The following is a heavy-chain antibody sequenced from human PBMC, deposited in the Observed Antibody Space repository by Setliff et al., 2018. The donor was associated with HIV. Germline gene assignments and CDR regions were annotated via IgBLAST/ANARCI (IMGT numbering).Heavy chain of an antibody. J-gene: IGHJ6*02. CDR1: GGTFSSYA. V-gene: IGHV1-69*05. CDR2: IIPIFGTA. Sequence: SVKVSCKASGGTFSSYAISWVRQAPGQGLEWMGGIIPIFGTANYAQKFQGRVTMTIDTSTNSAYMELRSLRSDDTAVYFCARLGSGWSDSYYYAMDVWGQGTTVTVSS. CDR3: ARLGSGWSDSYYYAMDV. D-gene: IGHD6-19*01.